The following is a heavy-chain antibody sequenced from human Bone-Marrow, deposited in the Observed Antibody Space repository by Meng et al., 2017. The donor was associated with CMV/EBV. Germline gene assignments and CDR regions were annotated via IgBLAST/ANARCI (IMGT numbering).Heavy chain of an antibody. CDR2: ITSGSRYI. D-gene: IGHD5-12*01. Sequence: GESLKISCAASGCTFSSYAMNWVRQAPGKGLEWVSSITSGSRYIYYADSVKARFTVSRDNARNSLYQQMNSLRAEDTAVYYCARGRGIVGTIVQYYFDYWGQGTLVTVSS. CDR1: GCTFSSYA. J-gene: IGHJ4*02. V-gene: IGHV3-21*01. CDR3: ARGRGIVGTIVQYYFDY.